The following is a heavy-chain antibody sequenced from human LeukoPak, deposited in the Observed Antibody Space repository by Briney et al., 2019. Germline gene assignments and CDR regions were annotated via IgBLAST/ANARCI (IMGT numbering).Heavy chain of an antibody. CDR3: ARKYSYGTYDAFDI. D-gene: IGHD5-18*01. J-gene: IGHJ3*02. CDR1: GYTFTGYY. V-gene: IGHV1-2*02. Sequence: ASVKVSCKASGYTFTGYYMHWVRQAPGQGLEWMGWINHNSGGTNYAQKFQGRVTMTRDTSISTACMELSRLRSDDTAVYYCARKYSYGTYDAFDIWGQGTMVTVSS. CDR2: INHNSGGT.